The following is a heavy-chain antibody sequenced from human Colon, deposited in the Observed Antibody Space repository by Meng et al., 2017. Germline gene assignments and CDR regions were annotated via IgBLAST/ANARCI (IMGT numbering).Heavy chain of an antibody. CDR3: AKVGWEDY. CDR1: GFTFSTYD. Sequence: EVQLLESGGDLEQPGGSLRLSCAASGFTFSTYDISWVRQAPGKGLEWVSAISSSGGSTYYADSVKGRFTISRDNSKSTLYLQMNSLRAEDTALYYCAKVGWEDYWGQGTLVTVSS. D-gene: IGHD1-26*01. J-gene: IGHJ4*02. CDR2: ISSSGGST. V-gene: IGHV3-23*01.